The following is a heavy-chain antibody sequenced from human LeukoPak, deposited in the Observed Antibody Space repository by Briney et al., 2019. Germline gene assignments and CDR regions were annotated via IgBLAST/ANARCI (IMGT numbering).Heavy chain of an antibody. CDR1: GFTFSSYA. CDR2: VSGSGSST. J-gene: IGHJ4*02. D-gene: IGHD1-26*01. CDR3: TTDGVGVEGATYDN. Sequence: GGSLRLSCAASGFTFSSYAMSWVRQAPGKGLEWVSGVSGSGSSTYYADSVKGRFTISRDNSKNTLYLQMNSLKIEDTAVYYCTTDGVGVEGATYDNWGQGTLVSVSS. V-gene: IGHV3-23*01.